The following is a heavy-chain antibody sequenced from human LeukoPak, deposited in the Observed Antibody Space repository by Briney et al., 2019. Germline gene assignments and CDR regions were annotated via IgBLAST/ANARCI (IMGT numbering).Heavy chain of an antibody. J-gene: IGHJ4*02. Sequence: ASVKVSCKASGYTFTSYDINWVRQATGQGLEWMGWMNPNSGNTGYAQKFQGRVTMTRNTSISTAYMELSSLRSEDTAVYYCARVHEGSSWRPPNFDYWGQGTLVTVSS. CDR3: ARVHEGSSWRPPNFDY. CDR1: GYTFTSYD. V-gene: IGHV1-8*01. D-gene: IGHD6-13*01. CDR2: MNPNSGNT.